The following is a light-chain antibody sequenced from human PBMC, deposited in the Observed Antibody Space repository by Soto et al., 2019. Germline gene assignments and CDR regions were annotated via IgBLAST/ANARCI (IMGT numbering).Light chain of an antibody. V-gene: IGKV3-20*01. J-gene: IGKJ1*01. CDR2: AES. Sequence: VLTQSPGTLSWSPGDTPTLPCRYSQSVSSSYLAWYQQKPGQAPRLLIYAESSRAAGLPDRLSGSGSETDLNLTISRLEPEDFAVYYCQKYGGSPWTCGQGTKVDIK. CDR3: QKYGGSPWT. CDR1: QSVSSSY.